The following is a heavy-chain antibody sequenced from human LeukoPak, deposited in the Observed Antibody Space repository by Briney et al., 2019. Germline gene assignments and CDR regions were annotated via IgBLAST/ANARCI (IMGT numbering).Heavy chain of an antibody. V-gene: IGHV3-20*04. CDR1: GFTFDDYG. CDR3: AREASLNSYDFWSGSDGPFDF. Sequence: GGSLRLSCAASGFTFDDYGMSWVRQAPGKGLERVSGINWNGGSTGYADSVKGRFTISRDNAKNSLYLQMNSLRAEDTALYYCAREASLNSYDFWSGSDGPFDFWGQGTLVTVSS. CDR2: INWNGGST. J-gene: IGHJ4*02. D-gene: IGHD3-3*01.